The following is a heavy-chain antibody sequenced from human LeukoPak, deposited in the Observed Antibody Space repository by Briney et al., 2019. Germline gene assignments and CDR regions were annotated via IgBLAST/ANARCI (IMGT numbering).Heavy chain of an antibody. D-gene: IGHD2-2*01. J-gene: IGHJ4*02. CDR2: INHSGST. Sequence: SETLSLTCAVYGGSFRGYYWSWIRQPPGKGLEWIGEINHSGSTNYNPSLKSRDTISVDTSKNQFSLKLSSVTAADTAVYYCARADIVVVPAAFDYWGQGTLVTVSS. V-gene: IGHV4-34*01. CDR1: GGSFRGYY. CDR3: ARADIVVVPAAFDY.